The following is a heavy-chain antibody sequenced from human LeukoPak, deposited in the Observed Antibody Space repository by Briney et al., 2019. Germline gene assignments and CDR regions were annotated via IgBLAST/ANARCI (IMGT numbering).Heavy chain of an antibody. Sequence: SETLSLTCTVSGGSISSYYWSWIRQPPGKGLEWIGYIYYSGSTNYNPSLKSRVTISVDTSKNQFSLKLSSVTAADTAVYYCARDRGTVTTIDYWGREPLVTVPS. J-gene: IGHJ4*02. CDR1: GGSISSYY. D-gene: IGHD4-17*01. CDR3: ARDRGTVTTIDY. V-gene: IGHV4-59*01. CDR2: IYYSGST.